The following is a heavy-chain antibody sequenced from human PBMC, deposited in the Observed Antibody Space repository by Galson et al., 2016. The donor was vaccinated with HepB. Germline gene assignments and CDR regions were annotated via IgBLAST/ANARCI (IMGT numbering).Heavy chain of an antibody. D-gene: IGHD1-1*01. Sequence: SLRLSCAVSGFTFSSYGMHWVRQVPGKGLEWVSVIWFDGSKKYYADSVKGRFIISRDNSKNTLYLEMNSLRAEDTAVYYCARDPLLELYYFDYWGQGSLVTVSS. CDR1: GFTFSSYG. CDR2: IWFDGSKK. J-gene: IGHJ4*02. V-gene: IGHV3-33*01. CDR3: ARDPLLELYYFDY.